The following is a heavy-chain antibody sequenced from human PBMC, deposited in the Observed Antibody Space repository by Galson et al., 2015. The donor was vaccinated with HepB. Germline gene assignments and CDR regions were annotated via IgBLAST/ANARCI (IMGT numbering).Heavy chain of an antibody. Sequence: SLRLSCAASRFTFTNAWMSWVRQAPGKGLEWVGRIKSKIDGETTDYAAPVKGRFSISRDDPQTTLYLQMNSLKTEDTGVYYCTARLYYYDNELFDGDAFDIWGQGTMVTVSS. CDR3: TARLYYYDNELFDGDAFDI. CDR1: RFTFTNAW. D-gene: IGHD3-22*01. V-gene: IGHV3-15*07. CDR2: IKSKIDGETT. J-gene: IGHJ3*02.